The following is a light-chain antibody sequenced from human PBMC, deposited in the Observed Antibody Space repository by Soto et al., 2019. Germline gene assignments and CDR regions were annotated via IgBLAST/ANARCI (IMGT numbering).Light chain of an antibody. CDR2: DAS. CDR1: QGISSW. V-gene: IGKV1-5*01. CDR3: QQYNSHSQT. Sequence: DIQMTQSPSTLSASVGDRVTITCRASQGISSWLAWYQQKPGKAPKLLIYDASSLESGVPSRFSGSGSGTEFTLSISSLQPDDFAAYYCQQYNSHSQTFGQGTKVENK. J-gene: IGKJ1*01.